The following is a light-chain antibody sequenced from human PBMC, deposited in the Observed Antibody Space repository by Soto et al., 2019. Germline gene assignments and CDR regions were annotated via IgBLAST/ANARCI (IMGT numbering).Light chain of an antibody. Sequence: DIQMTQSPSSLSASVGDRVTITCRASQSISSNLNWYQQKPGKAPKLLIYTAASLQSGVPSRFSGSGSGTDFTLTIASLQLEDFATYYCQQSNSLPPTFGQGNKVDIK. CDR2: TAA. J-gene: IGKJ1*01. CDR3: QQSNSLPPT. CDR1: QSISSN. V-gene: IGKV1-39*01.